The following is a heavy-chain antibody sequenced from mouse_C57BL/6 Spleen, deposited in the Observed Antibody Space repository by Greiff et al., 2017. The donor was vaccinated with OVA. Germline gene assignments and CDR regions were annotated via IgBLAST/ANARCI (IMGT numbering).Heavy chain of an antibody. V-gene: IGHV5-17*01. Sequence: EVQLQESGGGLVKPGGSLKLSCAASGFTFSDYGMHWVRQAPEKGLEWVAYISSGSSTIYYADTVKGRFTISRDNAKNTLFLQMTSLRSEDTAMYYCATHYDWGYFDVWGTGTTVTVSS. D-gene: IGHD2-4*01. CDR2: ISSGSSTI. CDR1: GFTFSDYG. J-gene: IGHJ1*03. CDR3: ATHYDWGYFDV.